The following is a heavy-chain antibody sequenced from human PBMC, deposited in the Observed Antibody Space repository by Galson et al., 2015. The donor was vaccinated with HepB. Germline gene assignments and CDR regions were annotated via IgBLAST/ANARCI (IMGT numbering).Heavy chain of an antibody. Sequence: SLRLSCAASGFTFSGSAMHWVRQASGKGLEWVGRIRSKANSYATAYAASVKGRFTISRDDSKNTAYLQMNSLKTEDTAVYYCTHLYCSSTSCYGGDYWGQGTLVTVSS. D-gene: IGHD2-2*01. J-gene: IGHJ4*02. CDR2: IRSKANSYAT. CDR3: THLYCSSTSCYGGDY. V-gene: IGHV3-73*01. CDR1: GFTFSGSA.